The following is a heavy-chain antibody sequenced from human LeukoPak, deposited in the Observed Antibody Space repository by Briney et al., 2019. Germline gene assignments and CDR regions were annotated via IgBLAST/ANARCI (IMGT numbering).Heavy chain of an antibody. D-gene: IGHD6-13*01. J-gene: IGHJ6*02. CDR3: ARDRLGAAAGTGSYYYYYGMDV. V-gene: IGHV6-1*01. Sequence: SQTLSLTCAISGDSVSSTSAAWNSIRHSPSRGLEWLGRTYYRFKWYNDYAVSVKSRITINPDTSKNQFYLQLNSVTPEDTAVYYCARDRLGAAAGTGSYYYYYGMDVWGQGTTVTVSS. CDR1: GDSVSSTSAA. CDR2: TYYRFKWYN.